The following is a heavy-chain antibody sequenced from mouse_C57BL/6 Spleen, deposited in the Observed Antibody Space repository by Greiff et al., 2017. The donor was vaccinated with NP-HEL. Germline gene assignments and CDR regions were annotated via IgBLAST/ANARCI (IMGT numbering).Heavy chain of an antibody. CDR1: GYTFTDYE. V-gene: IGHV1-15*01. CDR2: IDPETGGT. J-gene: IGHJ1*03. CDR3: TTTLYGRYFDV. Sequence: QVQLQQSGAELVRPGASVTLSCKASGYTFTDYEMHWVKQTPVHGLEWIGAIDPETGGTAYNQKFKGKAILTADKSSSTAYMELRSLTSEDSAVYYCTTTLYGRYFDVWGTGTTVTVSS. D-gene: IGHD1-1*01.